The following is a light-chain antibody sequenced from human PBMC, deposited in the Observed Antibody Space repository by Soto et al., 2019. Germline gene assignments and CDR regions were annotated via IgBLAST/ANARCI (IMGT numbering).Light chain of an antibody. CDR2: GAS. J-gene: IGKJ1*01. V-gene: IGKV3-15*01. Sequence: EIVMTQSPATLSVSPGERATLSCRASQSVSSNLAWYQQKPGQAPRLLIYGASTRATGIPARFSGSGSGTEFTLIISSLQSEDFAVYYCQQYNNLPPWTFGQGTKVEIK. CDR1: QSVSSN. CDR3: QQYNNLPPWT.